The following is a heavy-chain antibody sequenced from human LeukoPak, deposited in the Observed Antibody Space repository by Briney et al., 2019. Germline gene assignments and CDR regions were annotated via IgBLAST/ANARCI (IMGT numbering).Heavy chain of an antibody. Sequence: PSETLSLTCTVSGGSISSGGYYWSWIRQPPGKGLEWIGYIYHSGSTYYNPSLKSRVTISVDRSKNQFSLRLSSLTAADTAVYYCASLRAAATPLDYWGQGTLVTVSS. V-gene: IGHV4-30-2*01. CDR1: GGSISSGGYY. J-gene: IGHJ4*02. CDR2: IYHSGST. CDR3: ASLRAAATPLDY. D-gene: IGHD6-13*01.